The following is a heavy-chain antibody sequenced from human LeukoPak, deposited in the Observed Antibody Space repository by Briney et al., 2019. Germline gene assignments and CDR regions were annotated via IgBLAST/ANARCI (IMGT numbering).Heavy chain of an antibody. Sequence: PSETLSLTCTVSGGSISSSSYYWGWIRQPPGKGLEWIGSIYYSGSTYYNPSLKSRVTISVDTSKNQFSLKLSSVTAADTAVYYCARSGLQYYYDSSGYYYFDYWGQGTLVTVSS. V-gene: IGHV4-39*01. D-gene: IGHD3-22*01. CDR1: GGSISSSSYY. J-gene: IGHJ4*02. CDR3: ARSGLQYYYDSSGYYYFDY. CDR2: IYYSGST.